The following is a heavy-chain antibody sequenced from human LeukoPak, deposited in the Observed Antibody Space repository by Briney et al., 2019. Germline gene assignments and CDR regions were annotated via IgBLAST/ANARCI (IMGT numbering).Heavy chain of an antibody. D-gene: IGHD3-10*01. V-gene: IGHV3-9*01. CDR2: ISWNSGSI. J-gene: IGHJ6*04. CDR1: GFTFSSYA. CDR3: AKAVYGSGSYYPDV. Sequence: PGGSLRLSCAASGFTFSSYAMHWVRQAPGKSLEWVSGISWNSGSIGYADSVKGRFTISRDNAKNSLYLQMNSLRAEDTALYYCAKAVYGSGSYYPDVWGKGTTVTVSS.